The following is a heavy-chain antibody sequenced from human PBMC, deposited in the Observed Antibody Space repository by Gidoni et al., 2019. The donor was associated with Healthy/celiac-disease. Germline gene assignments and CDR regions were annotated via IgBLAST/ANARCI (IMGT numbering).Heavy chain of an antibody. CDR2: IWYDGSNK. Sequence: QVQLVESGGGVVQPGRSLRLSCAASGFTFSSYGMHWVRQAPGKGLEWVAVIWYDGSNKYYADSVKGRFTISRDNSKNTLYLQMNSLRAEDTAVYYCARDYDILTGYCALDYWGQGTLVTVSS. CDR1: GFTFSSYG. CDR3: ARDYDILTGYCALDY. J-gene: IGHJ4*02. D-gene: IGHD3-9*01. V-gene: IGHV3-33*01.